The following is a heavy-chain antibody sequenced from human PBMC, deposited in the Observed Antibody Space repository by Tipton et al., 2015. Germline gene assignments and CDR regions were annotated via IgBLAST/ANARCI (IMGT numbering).Heavy chain of an antibody. CDR3: ARSRYTVTPDS. Sequence: TLSLTCSVSGYFISSGHYWGWIRQIPGKGLEWIGSIYYSGSTYYNPSLKSRVTISVDTSKNQFSLTVTSVTAADTAVYYCARSRYTVTPDSWGQGTLVTVSS. J-gene: IGHJ4*02. CDR1: GYFISSGHY. CDR2: IYYSGST. D-gene: IGHD4-17*01. V-gene: IGHV4-38-2*02.